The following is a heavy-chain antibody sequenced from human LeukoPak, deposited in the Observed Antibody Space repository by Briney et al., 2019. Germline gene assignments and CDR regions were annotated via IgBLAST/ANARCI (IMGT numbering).Heavy chain of an antibody. D-gene: IGHD3-3*01. CDR1: GFTFSSYG. V-gene: IGHV3-30*19. Sequence: GGSLRLSCAASGFTFSSYGMHWVRQAPGKGLEWVAVISYDGSNKYYADSVKGRFTISRDNSKNTLYLQMNSLRAEDTAVYYCARSLAWFSWFDPWGQGTLVTVSS. CDR3: ARSLAWFSWFDP. J-gene: IGHJ5*02. CDR2: ISYDGSNK.